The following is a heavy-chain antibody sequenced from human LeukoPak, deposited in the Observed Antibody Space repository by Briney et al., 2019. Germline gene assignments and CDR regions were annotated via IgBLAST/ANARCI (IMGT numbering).Heavy chain of an antibody. CDR3: ASSRRYYYDSSGYYAFDI. CDR1: GGSISSGDYY. V-gene: IGHV4-30-4*08. D-gene: IGHD3-22*01. CDR2: IYYSGST. Sequence: SETLSLTCTVSGGSISSGDYYWSWIRQPPGKGLEWIGYIYYSGSTYYNPSLKSRVTISVDTSKNQFSLKLSSVTAADTAVYYCASSRRYYYDSSGYYAFDIWGQRTLVTVSS. J-gene: IGHJ3*02.